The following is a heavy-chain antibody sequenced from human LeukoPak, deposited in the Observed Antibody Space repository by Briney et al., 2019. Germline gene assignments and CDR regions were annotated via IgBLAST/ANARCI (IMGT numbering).Heavy chain of an antibody. Sequence: GGTLRLSCAASGFTFRRYGMTWVRQAPGKGLEWVSSISGSGGSTFYADSVKGRFTISRDNSKNTLYLQMNSLRAEDTAVYYCARDGGDYGSGSYYAYWGQGTLVTVSS. V-gene: IGHV3-23*01. CDR2: ISGSGGST. D-gene: IGHD3-10*01. J-gene: IGHJ4*02. CDR3: ARDGGDYGSGSYYAY. CDR1: GFTFRRYG.